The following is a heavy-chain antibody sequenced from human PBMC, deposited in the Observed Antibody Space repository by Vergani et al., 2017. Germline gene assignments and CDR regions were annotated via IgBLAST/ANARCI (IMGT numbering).Heavy chain of an antibody. J-gene: IGHJ4*02. D-gene: IGHD2-2*01. Sequence: QVQLVQSGAEVKKPGASVKVSCKASGYTFTDYFMHWVRQAPGQGLEWMGWINPNSGGTNYAQKFQARVTMTRDTSISTAYMELSNLRSDDTAVYYCARVGTSSNRDYFDYWGKGTLVTVSA. CDR3: ARVGTSSNRDYFDY. CDR1: GYTFTDYF. V-gene: IGHV1-2*02. CDR2: INPNSGGT.